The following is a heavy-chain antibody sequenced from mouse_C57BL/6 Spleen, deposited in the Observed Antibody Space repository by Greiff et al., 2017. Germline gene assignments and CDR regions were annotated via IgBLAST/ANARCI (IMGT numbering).Heavy chain of an antibody. J-gene: IGHJ3*01. CDR2: IDPETGGT. Sequence: VQLQQSGAELVRPGASVTLSCKASGYTFTDYEMHWVKQTPVHGLEWIGAIDPETGGTAYNQKFKGKAILTADKSSSTAYMELRSLTSEDSAVYYCKRWGTTVVAKGFAYWGQGTLVTVSA. V-gene: IGHV1-15*01. CDR1: GYTFTDYE. CDR3: KRWGTTVVAKGFAY. D-gene: IGHD1-1*01.